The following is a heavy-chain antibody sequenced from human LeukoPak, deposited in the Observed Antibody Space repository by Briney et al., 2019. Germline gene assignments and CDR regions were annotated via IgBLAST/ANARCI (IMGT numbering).Heavy chain of an antibody. D-gene: IGHD1-26*01. CDR2: IGSDNKP. V-gene: IGHV3-23*01. J-gene: IGHJ6*02. Sequence: PGGSLRLSCEASGFTFSSYAMTWVRQAPGKGLEWVSSIGSDNKPHYSESVKGRFAISRDNSKNTLFLQLHNLRVEDTALYYCPRDLHYHVAMDVWGQGTTVTVSS. CDR3: PRDLHYHVAMDV. CDR1: GFTFSSYA.